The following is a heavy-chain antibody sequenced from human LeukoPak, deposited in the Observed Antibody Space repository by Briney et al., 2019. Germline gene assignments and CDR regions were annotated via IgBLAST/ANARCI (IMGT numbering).Heavy chain of an antibody. J-gene: IGHJ6*02. CDR1: GYSFTTYW. V-gene: IGHV5-10-1*01. CDR3: AINREVVPAADNYYGMDV. D-gene: IGHD2-2*01. Sequence: GESLKISCKGSGYSFTTYWISWVRQMPGKGLEWMGRIDPSDSYTRYSPSFQGHVTISADKSITTAYLQWSSLRASDTAMYYCAINREVVPAADNYYGMDVWGQGTTVTVSS. CDR2: IDPSDSYT.